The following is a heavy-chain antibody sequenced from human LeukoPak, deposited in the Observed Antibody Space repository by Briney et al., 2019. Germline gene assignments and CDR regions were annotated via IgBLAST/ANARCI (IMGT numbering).Heavy chain of an antibody. CDR3: ARVNSGSYYGDI. CDR2: IIPIFGTA. J-gene: IGHJ3*02. V-gene: IGHV1-69*01. D-gene: IGHD1-26*01. CDR1: GGTFSSYA. Sequence: SVKVSCKASGGTFSSYAISWVRQAPGQGLEWMGGIIPIFGTANYAQKFQGRVTITAGESTSTAYMELSSLRSEDTAVYYCARVNSGSYYGDIWGQGTMVTVSS.